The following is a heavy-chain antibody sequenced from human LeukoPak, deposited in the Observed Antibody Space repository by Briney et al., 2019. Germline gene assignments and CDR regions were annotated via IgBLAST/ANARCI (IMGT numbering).Heavy chain of an antibody. J-gene: IGHJ4*02. CDR2: INHRGST. D-gene: IGHD3-10*01. CDR1: GGSFSNYY. Sequence: SETLSLTCHVYGGSFSNYYWSWIRQPPGKGLEWIGEINHRGSTNYNPSLKSRVIISVDTSKNQFSLKLSSVTAADTAAYYCARRPMVWGLISLAYWGQGTLVTVSS. CDR3: ARRPMVWGLISLAY. V-gene: IGHV4-34*01.